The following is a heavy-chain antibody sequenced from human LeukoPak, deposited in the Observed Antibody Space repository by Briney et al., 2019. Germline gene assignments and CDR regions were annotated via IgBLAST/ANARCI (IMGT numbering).Heavy chain of an antibody. D-gene: IGHD4-23*01. V-gene: IGHV4-34*01. J-gene: IGHJ4*02. Sequence: SETLSLTCAVYGGSFSGYYWSWIRQPPGKGLEWIGEINHSGSTNYNPSLKSRVTISVDTSKNQFSLNLSSVTAADTAVYYCARVRGNTVVTRYFDYWGQGTLVTVSS. CDR3: ARVRGNTVVTRYFDY. CDR2: INHSGST. CDR1: GGSFSGYY.